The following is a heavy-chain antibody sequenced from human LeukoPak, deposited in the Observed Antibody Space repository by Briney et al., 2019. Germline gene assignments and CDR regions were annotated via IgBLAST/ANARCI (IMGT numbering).Heavy chain of an antibody. J-gene: IGHJ4*02. Sequence: SETLSLTCAVYGGSFSGYYWSWIRQPPGKGLEWIGEINHSGSTNYNPSLKSRVTISVDTSKNQFSLKLSSVTAADTAVYYRARRGYTYYYGSGSYFTYWGQGTLVTVSS. CDR3: ARRGYTYYYGSGSYFTY. CDR1: GGSFSGYY. CDR2: INHSGST. V-gene: IGHV4-34*01. D-gene: IGHD3-10*01.